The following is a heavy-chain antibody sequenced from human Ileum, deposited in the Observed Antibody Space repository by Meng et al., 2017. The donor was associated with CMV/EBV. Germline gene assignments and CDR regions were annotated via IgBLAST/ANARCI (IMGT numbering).Heavy chain of an antibody. D-gene: IGHD3-16*02. Sequence: QVQFTQWGAGLLNASQTLFLTCPVDGGSLTGHYCNWIRQSPGNGLQWIAAIYHVGRTNSNPSLASRVTISQDTSKNQCSLKLNSVTVADSAVYYCARGLFRYPAYFDLWGQGTLVTVSS. CDR2: IYHVGRT. V-gene: IGHV4-34*01. CDR1: GGSLTGHY. J-gene: IGHJ4*02. CDR3: ARGLFRYPAYFDL.